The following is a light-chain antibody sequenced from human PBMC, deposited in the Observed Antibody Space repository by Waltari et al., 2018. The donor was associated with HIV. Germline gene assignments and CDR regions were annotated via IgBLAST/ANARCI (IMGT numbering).Light chain of an antibody. Sequence: SYVLTQPVSVSVALGQTARVSCEGNNIGRKNVHWYQQKPGQAPILVIFRDNNRPSGIPERFSGSNSGNTATLTISRAQAGDEADYFCQVWHTNIALFGGGTKLTVL. CDR3: QVWHTNIAL. V-gene: IGLV3-9*01. CDR1: NIGRKN. J-gene: IGLJ3*02. CDR2: RDN.